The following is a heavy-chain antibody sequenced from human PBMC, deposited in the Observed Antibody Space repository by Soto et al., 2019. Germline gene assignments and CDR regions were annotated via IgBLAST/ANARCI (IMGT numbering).Heavy chain of an antibody. J-gene: IGHJ5*02. CDR2: ISGSGFKK. V-gene: IGHV3-23*01. CDR3: AKNQGVELVPLATVDWFDP. D-gene: IGHD1-26*01. CDR1: GFIFENFG. Sequence: LRLSCAASGFIFENFGMSLVRQAPGKGLEWISSISGSGFKKYYADSVKGRFTISRDNSKSTVYLELNNLSAEDTAVYHCAKNQGVELVPLATVDWFDPWGQGSVVTVSS.